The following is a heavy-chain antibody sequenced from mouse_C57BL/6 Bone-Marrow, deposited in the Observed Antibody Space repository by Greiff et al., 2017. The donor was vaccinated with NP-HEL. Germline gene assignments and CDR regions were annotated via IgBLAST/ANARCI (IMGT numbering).Heavy chain of an antibody. CDR2: IYPGSGSP. CDR3: ARVGLDYLDY. D-gene: IGHD1-1*02. V-gene: IGHV1-55*01. CDR1: GYTFTSYW. Sequence: QVQLQQPGAELVKPGASVKMSCKASGYTFTSYWITWVKQKPGQGLEWIGDIYPGSGSPNYNEKFKSKATLTVDTSSSTAYMQLSSLTSEDSAVYYWARVGLDYLDYWGQGTTLTVSS. J-gene: IGHJ2*01.